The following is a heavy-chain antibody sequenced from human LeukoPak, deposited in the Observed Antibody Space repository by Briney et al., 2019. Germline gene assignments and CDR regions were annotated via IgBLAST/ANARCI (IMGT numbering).Heavy chain of an antibody. CDR2: ISAYNGNT. Sequence: ASVKVSCKASGYTFTSYGISWVRQAPGQGLEWMGWISAYNGNTNYAQKLQGRVTMTTDTSTSTAYMELRSLRSDDTAVYYCARYGSGSYTCYYYYGMDVWGKGTTVTVSS. CDR1: GYTFTSYG. J-gene: IGHJ6*04. V-gene: IGHV1-18*04. CDR3: ARYGSGSYTCYYYYGMDV. D-gene: IGHD3-10*01.